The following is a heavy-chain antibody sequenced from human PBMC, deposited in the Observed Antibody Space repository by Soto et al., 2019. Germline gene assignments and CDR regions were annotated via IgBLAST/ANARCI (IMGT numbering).Heavy chain of an antibody. Sequence: PGGSLRLSCAASGFTFSTYPMSWVRQAPGKGLEWVSGISGSGIGTYYTDSVKGRFTISRDNSKNTVFLQMNSLRDEDTAVYYCVKPPVITASYYYYDMDVWGQGTTVTVSS. CDR2: ISGSGIGT. CDR3: VKPPVITASYYYYDMDV. J-gene: IGHJ6*02. V-gene: IGHV3-23*01. D-gene: IGHD4-4*01. CDR1: GFTFSTYP.